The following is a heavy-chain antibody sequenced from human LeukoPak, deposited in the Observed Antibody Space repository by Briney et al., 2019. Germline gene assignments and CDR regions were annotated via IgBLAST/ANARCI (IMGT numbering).Heavy chain of an antibody. Sequence: ASVKVSCKSSGYTFTGYYMHWVRQAPGQGLEWMGWINPNSGGTNYAQKFQGWVTMTRDTSISTAYMELSRLTSDDTAVYYCARDYMVRGVTYGMDVWGQGTTVTVSS. V-gene: IGHV1-2*04. CDR1: GYTFTGYY. D-gene: IGHD3-10*01. CDR3: ARDYMVRGVTYGMDV. J-gene: IGHJ6*02. CDR2: INPNSGGT.